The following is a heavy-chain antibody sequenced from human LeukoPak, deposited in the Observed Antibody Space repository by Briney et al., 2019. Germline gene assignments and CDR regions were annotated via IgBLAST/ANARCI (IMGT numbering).Heavy chain of an antibody. CDR1: GFTFSSYG. J-gene: IGHJ3*02. CDR2: ISYDGSNK. D-gene: IGHD5-18*01. Sequence: GRSLRLSCAASGFTFSSYGMHWVRQAPGKGLEWVAVISYDGSNKYYADSVKGRFTISRDNSKNTPYLQMNSLRAEDTAVYYCAKASDTAMSKTAFDIWGQGTMVTVSS. CDR3: AKASDTAMSKTAFDI. V-gene: IGHV3-30*18.